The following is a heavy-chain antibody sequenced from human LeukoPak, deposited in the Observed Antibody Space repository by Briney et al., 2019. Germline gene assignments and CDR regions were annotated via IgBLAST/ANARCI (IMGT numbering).Heavy chain of an antibody. Sequence: GGSLRLSCAAPGFTFSSYALSGVRQAPGEGLEWGSAFSGSGGSTYYADSVKGRFTISRDNSKNTLYLQMNSLRAEDTAVYYCAKRFFPAAATASFDYWGQGTLVTVSS. CDR1: GFTFSSYA. CDR3: AKRFFPAAATASFDY. CDR2: FSGSGGST. J-gene: IGHJ4*02. V-gene: IGHV3-23*01. D-gene: IGHD6-13*01.